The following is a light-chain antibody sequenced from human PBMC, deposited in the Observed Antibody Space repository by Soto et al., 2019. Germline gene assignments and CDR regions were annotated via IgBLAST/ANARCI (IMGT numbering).Light chain of an antibody. CDR2: DAS. Sequence: IQMTQSPSNLSASVGDRVTITCRASQSISSWLAWYQQKPGKAPKLLIYDASSLESGVPSRFSGSGSGTEFTLTISSLQPDDFVTYYCQQYNSYWTFGQGTKVEIK. J-gene: IGKJ1*01. CDR1: QSISSW. V-gene: IGKV1-5*01. CDR3: QQYNSYWT.